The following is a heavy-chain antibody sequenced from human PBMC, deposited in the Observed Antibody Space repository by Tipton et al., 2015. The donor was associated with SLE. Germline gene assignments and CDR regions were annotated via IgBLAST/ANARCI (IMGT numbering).Heavy chain of an antibody. J-gene: IGHJ4*02. Sequence: TLSLTCTVSGDSFIDSHWSWIRQFPGKRLEWIGFISPTGTTNSNPSLKSRVSISVDTSKNQFSLKMSSVTVADTAVYYCAREQKGFDSWGQGTLVTVSS. CDR3: AREQKGFDS. CDR2: ISPTGTT. V-gene: IGHV4-59*01. CDR1: GDSFIDSH.